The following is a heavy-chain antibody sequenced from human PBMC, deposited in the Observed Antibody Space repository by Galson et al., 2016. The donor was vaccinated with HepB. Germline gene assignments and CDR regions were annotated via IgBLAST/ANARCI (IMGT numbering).Heavy chain of an antibody. V-gene: IGHV3-23*01. CDR3: AKEPAPVGSYGVYYYYGMDV. CDR1: GFTFYNYA. Sequence: SLRLSCAASGFTFYNYAMDWVRQAPGGGLEWVAAIGGNGSPTYYADSVRGRFSISRDNSKNTLFLQMNSLRAEDTAVYYCAKEPAPVGSYGVYYYYGMDVWGQGTTVTVSS. CDR2: IGGNGSPT. J-gene: IGHJ6*02. D-gene: IGHD1-26*01.